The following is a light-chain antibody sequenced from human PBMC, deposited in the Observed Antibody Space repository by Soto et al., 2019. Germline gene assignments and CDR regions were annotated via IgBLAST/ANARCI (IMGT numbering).Light chain of an antibody. Sequence: QSAPTQPPSVSGAPGQSGTISRTRTSSDVGAYNYVSWHQQHPGKAPKLVIYDVTQRPSGVPDRFSASKSGITASLTISGLQAEDEADYYCCSYAAGDSFKFGGGTKVTVL. CDR3: CSYAAGDSFK. CDR1: SSDVGAYNY. J-gene: IGLJ2*01. V-gene: IGLV2-11*01. CDR2: DVT.